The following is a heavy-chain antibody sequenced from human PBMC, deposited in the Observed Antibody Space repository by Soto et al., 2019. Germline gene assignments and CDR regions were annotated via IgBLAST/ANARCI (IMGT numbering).Heavy chain of an antibody. CDR3: ARSRGIWEQNFDY. D-gene: IGHD1-26*01. J-gene: IGHJ4*02. CDR2: IWYDGSNK. CDR1: GFTFSSYG. Sequence: QVQLVESGGGVVQPGRSLRLSCAASGFTFSSYGMHWVRQAPGKGLEWVAVIWYDGSNKYYADSVKGRFTISRDNSKNTLYLQMNSLRAEDTAVYYCARSRGIWEQNFDYWGQGTLVTVSS. V-gene: IGHV3-33*01.